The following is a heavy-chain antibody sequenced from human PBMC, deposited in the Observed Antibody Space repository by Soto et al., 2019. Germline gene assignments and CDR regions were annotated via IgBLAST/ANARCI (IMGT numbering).Heavy chain of an antibody. CDR2: IYYSGST. CDR1: GGSISSGGYY. Sequence: QVQLQESGPGLVKPSQTLSLTCTVSGGSISSGGYYWSWIRQHPGKGLEWIGYIYYSGSTYYNPSLKSRVTISVDTSKNQFSLKLSSVTAADTAVYYCARDRDSDDYGEWNWYFDLWGRGTLVTVSS. V-gene: IGHV4-31*03. D-gene: IGHD4-17*01. CDR3: ARDRDSDDYGEWNWYFDL. J-gene: IGHJ2*01.